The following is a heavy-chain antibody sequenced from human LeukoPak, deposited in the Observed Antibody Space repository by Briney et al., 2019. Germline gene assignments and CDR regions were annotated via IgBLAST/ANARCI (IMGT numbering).Heavy chain of an antibody. Sequence: GGSLRLSCAASGFTFSSYEMNWVRQAPGKGLEWVSYISSSGTTIYYADSVKGRFTISRDNAKNSVYLQTSSLRAEDTAVYFCVRDGWTQLALRGLDYWGQGTLVTVSS. V-gene: IGHV3-48*03. CDR2: ISSSGTTI. CDR3: VRDGWTQLALRGLDY. D-gene: IGHD5-18*01. J-gene: IGHJ4*02. CDR1: GFTFSSYE.